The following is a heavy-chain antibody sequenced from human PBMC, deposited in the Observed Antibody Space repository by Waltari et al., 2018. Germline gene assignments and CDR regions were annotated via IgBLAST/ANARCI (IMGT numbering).Heavy chain of an antibody. V-gene: IGHV4-4*02. Sequence: QVQLQESGPGLVKPSGTLSLTCAVSGGAISRSNWWSWVRQPPGTGLEWIGEIYHSGSTNYNPSLKSRVTISVDKSKNQFSLKLSSVTAADTAVYYCAARYSSGWYSTLYWGQGTLVTVSS. CDR2: IYHSGST. CDR1: GGAISRSNW. J-gene: IGHJ4*02. D-gene: IGHD6-19*01. CDR3: AARYSSGWYSTLY.